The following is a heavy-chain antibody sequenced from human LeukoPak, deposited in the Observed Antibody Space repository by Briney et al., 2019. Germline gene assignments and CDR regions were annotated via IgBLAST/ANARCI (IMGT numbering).Heavy chain of an antibody. CDR1: GYTFTGYY. Sequence: ASVKVSCKASGYTFTGYYMHWVRQAPGQGLEWMGWINPNSGGTNYAQKFQGRVTMTRDTSISTAYMELSRQRSDDTAVYYCARDRGFAVVVAATFTFDYWGQGTLVTVSS. V-gene: IGHV1-2*02. D-gene: IGHD2-15*01. CDR3: ARDRGFAVVVAATFTFDY. CDR2: INPNSGGT. J-gene: IGHJ4*02.